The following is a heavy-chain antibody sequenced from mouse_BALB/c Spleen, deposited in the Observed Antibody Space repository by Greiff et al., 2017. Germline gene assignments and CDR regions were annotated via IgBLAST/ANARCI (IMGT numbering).Heavy chain of an antibody. CDR2: ISDGGSYT. J-gene: IGHJ2*01. V-gene: IGHV5-4*02. CDR1: GFTFSDYY. Sequence: EVKLVESGGGLVKPGGSLKLSCAASGFTFSDYYMYWVRQTPEKRLEWVANISDGGSYTYYPDSVKGRFTISRDNAKNNLYLQMSSLKSEDTAMYYCARDRTGYFDYWGQGTTLTVSS. CDR3: ARDRTGYFDY.